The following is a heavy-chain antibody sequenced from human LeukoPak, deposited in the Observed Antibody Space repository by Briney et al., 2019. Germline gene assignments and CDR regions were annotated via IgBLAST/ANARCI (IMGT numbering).Heavy chain of an antibody. Sequence: GGSLRLSCAASGFTFSRFGMSEVREAQGKGREGVGRIRSKANSYAPAYAASGKGRCTISRDDSQHAADLHMSSLKTEESAWYYRARTTKTPVRGGISYYYYYIDVWGKGTTVTVSS. CDR2: IRSKANSYAP. V-gene: IGHV3-73*01. J-gene: IGHJ6*03. D-gene: IGHD3-10*01. CDR1: GFTFSRFG. CDR3: ARTTKTPVRGGISYYYYYIDV.